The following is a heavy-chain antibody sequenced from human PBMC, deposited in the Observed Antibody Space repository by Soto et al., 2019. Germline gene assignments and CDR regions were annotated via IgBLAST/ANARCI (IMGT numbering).Heavy chain of an antibody. V-gene: IGHV3-23*01. CDR3: ALGYSYAPFDP. J-gene: IGHJ5*02. D-gene: IGHD5-18*01. Sequence: GWSLRLSCAASVFTFISYAMSWVRQAPGKGLEWVSGISGIGDSTYYADSVKGRFTISRDNSKNTLYLQMNSLRAEDTAVYYCALGYSYAPFDPWGQGTLVTVSS. CDR1: VFTFISYA. CDR2: ISGIGDST.